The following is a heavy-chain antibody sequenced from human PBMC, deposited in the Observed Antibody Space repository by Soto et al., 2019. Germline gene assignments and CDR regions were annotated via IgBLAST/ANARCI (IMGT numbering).Heavy chain of an antibody. CDR2: MNPNSGGT. D-gene: IGHD3-3*01. Sequence: QVQLVQSGAEVKKPGASVKVSCKASGYTFTIYEVTWVRQATGQGLEWMGWMNPNSGGTVFAQKFQGRVTMTTNTSISTAYMELSSLRSEDTAVYYCARGGLVYGGDDYWGQGTLVTVSS. CDR1: GYTFTIYE. V-gene: IGHV1-8*01. CDR3: ARGGLVYGGDDY. J-gene: IGHJ4*02.